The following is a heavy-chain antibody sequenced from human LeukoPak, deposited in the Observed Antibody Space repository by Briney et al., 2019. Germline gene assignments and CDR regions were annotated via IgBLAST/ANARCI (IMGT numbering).Heavy chain of an antibody. CDR3: ARGGMATKLDC. J-gene: IGHJ4*02. CDR2: ISAYNGNT. CDR1: GYTFTSYG. Sequence: ASVNVSCKASGYTFTSYGISWVRQAPGQGLDWMGWISAYNGNTNYAQKLQGRVTMTTETSTRIAYMELRSLRSDDTAVYYCARGGMATKLDCWGQGTLVTVSS. D-gene: IGHD5-24*01. V-gene: IGHV1-18*01.